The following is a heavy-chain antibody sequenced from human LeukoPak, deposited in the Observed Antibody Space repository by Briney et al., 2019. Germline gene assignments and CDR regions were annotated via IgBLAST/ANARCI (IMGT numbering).Heavy chain of an antibody. CDR3: AKHSGSYFVYYFDY. D-gene: IGHD1-26*01. CDR1: GFTFSSYG. CDR2: ISGSGYNT. V-gene: IGHV3-23*01. J-gene: IGHJ4*02. Sequence: GGSLRLSRGVSGFTFSSYGMSCASQAPGKGLEWVSVISGSGYNTDYADSVKSRFTISRDNYRLYLQMNSLRPEDTAVYYCAKHSGSYFVYYFDYWGQGTLVTVSS.